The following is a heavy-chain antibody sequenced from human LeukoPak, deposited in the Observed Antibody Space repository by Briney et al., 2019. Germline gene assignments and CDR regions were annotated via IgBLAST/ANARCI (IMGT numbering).Heavy chain of an antibody. Sequence: ASVKVSCKASGYTFTSYDINWVRQATGQGLEWMGWMNPNSGNTGYAQKFQDRVTMTRNTSISTAYMELSSLRSEDTAVYYCARGRGSSSYHDYWGQGTLVTVSS. CDR1: GYTFTSYD. CDR3: ARGRGSSSYHDY. J-gene: IGHJ4*02. CDR2: MNPNSGNT. D-gene: IGHD6-6*01. V-gene: IGHV1-8*01.